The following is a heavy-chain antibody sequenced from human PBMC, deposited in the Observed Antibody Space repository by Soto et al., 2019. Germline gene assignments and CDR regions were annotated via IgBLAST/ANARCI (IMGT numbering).Heavy chain of an antibody. V-gene: IGHV4-59*01. J-gene: IGHJ4*02. D-gene: IGHD1-26*01. CDR2: IYYSGYT. CDR1: GDSIRSYY. CDR3: ARCFSGNYPSRPEEQYFFAS. Sequence: PSETLSLTCTVSGDSIRSYYWSWIRQPPGKGLEWIGYIYYSGYTSYNPSLKSRVTISVDTSKNQFSLKLNSVTAADTAVYYCARCFSGNYPSRPEEQYFFASCGQGTLVTVS.